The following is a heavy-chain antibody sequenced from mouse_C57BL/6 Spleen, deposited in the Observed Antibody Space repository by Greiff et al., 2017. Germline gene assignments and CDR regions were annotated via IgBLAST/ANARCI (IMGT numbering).Heavy chain of an antibody. V-gene: IGHV1-81*01. D-gene: IGHD1-1*02. Sequence: QVQLKESGAELARPGASVKLSCKASGYTFTSYGISWVKQRTVQGLEWIGEIYPRSGNTDYNEKFKGKATLTADKSSSTAYMELRSLTSADSAVYFCARWDGAPYYYAMDYWGQGTSVTVSS. J-gene: IGHJ4*01. CDR1: GYTFTSYG. CDR3: ARWDGAPYYYAMDY. CDR2: IYPRSGNT.